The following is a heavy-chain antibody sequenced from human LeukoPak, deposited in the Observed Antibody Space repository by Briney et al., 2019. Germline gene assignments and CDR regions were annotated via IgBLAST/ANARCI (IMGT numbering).Heavy chain of an antibody. D-gene: IGHD2-2*02. V-gene: IGHV3-7*01. J-gene: IGHJ5*02. CDR2: INRDGSEK. CDR3: ATLYTSYNWFDP. CDR1: GFTFSNFW. Sequence: GGSLRLSCAASGFTFSNFWMSWVRQAPGKGLEWVANINRDGSEKNYVDSVKGRFTISRDNSKSMLYLQMNSLRAEDTAVYYCATLYTSYNWFDPWGQGTLVTVSS.